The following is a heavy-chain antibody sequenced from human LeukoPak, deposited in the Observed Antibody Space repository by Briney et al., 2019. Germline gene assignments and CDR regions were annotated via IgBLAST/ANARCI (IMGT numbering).Heavy chain of an antibody. J-gene: IGHJ6*03. CDR3: AMYQGYYNIMTEYGTISYMAV. V-gene: IGHV4-61*02. CDR1: GGSISSGSYY. CDR2: IYTGGSA. D-gene: IGHD3-9*01. Sequence: SQTLSLTCTVSGGSISSGSYYWSCIRQPAGKGLEWIGRIYTGGSANYNPSLRSRVTISVDTSNNQFSLKLSSVTAADTAVYYCAMYQGYYNIMTEYGTISYMAVWGKGTTVTVSS.